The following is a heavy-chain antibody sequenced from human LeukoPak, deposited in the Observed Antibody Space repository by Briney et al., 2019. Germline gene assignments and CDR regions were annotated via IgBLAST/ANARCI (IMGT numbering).Heavy chain of an antibody. CDR2: ISYDGSNK. Sequence: GGSLRLSCSASGFTFSSYAMHWVRQAPGKGLEWVAVISYDGSNKYYADSVKGRFTISRDNSKNTLYLQMNSLRAEDTAVYYCATFGQLSTLELSYYYYGMDVWGQGTTVTVSS. J-gene: IGHJ6*02. D-gene: IGHD6-13*01. CDR3: ATFGQLSTLELSYYYYGMDV. CDR1: GFTFSSYA. V-gene: IGHV3-30-3*01.